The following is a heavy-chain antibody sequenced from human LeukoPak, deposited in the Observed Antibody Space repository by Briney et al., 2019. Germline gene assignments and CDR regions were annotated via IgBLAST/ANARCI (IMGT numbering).Heavy chain of an antibody. CDR1: GYTFTDYY. Sequence: GASVKVSCKASGYTFTDYYLHWVRQAPGQGLEWMGWINPKSGATNYAQSFQGRVTMTRDTSISTAYMELSRLRSDDTAVYYCARGLPPSGRYSSSWYSFGGIPAEDQMPDYWGQGTLVTVSS. V-gene: IGHV1-2*02. J-gene: IGHJ4*02. D-gene: IGHD6-13*01. CDR2: INPKSGAT. CDR3: ARGLPPSGRYSSSWYSFGGIPAEDQMPDY.